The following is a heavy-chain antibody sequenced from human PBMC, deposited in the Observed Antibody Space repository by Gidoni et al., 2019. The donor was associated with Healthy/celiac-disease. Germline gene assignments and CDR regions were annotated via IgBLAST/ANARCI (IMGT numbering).Heavy chain of an antibody. Sequence: QLQLQASGPGLVKPSETPSLTCTVPGRSLTISCYYWGWIRQPPGKGLGWIGSIYYSGSTYYNPSLKSRVTISVDTFKNQFSLKLSSVTAADTAVYYCATNGPQWELLKGYYFDYWGQGTLVTVSS. J-gene: IGHJ4*02. CDR3: ATNGPQWELLKGYYFDY. V-gene: IGHV4-39*05. CDR1: GRSLTISCYY. CDR2: IYYSGST. D-gene: IGHD1-26*01.